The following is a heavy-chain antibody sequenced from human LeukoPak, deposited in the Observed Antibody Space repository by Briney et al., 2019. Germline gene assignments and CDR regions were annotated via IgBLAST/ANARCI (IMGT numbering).Heavy chain of an antibody. Sequence: PSETLSLTCTVSGGSISSGDYYWSWIRQPPGKGLEWIGYIYYSGSTYYNPSLNGRVTISMDNSKNQLSLNLISVTAADTAIYFCATRHHSRTYMVPLDSWGQGTLVTVSS. CDR3: ATRHHSRTYMVPLDS. CDR2: IYYSGST. J-gene: IGHJ4*02. D-gene: IGHD3-10*01. V-gene: IGHV4-30-4*01. CDR1: GGSISSGDYY.